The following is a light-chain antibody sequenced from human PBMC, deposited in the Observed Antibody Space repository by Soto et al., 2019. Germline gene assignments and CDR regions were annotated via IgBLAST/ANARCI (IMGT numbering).Light chain of an antibody. CDR3: QLYDNLPLT. Sequence: DIQMTQSPSSLSASVGDRVTITCQASQDISNYLNWYQQKPGKAPKLLIYDESNLERWVQSRFSGSEAGTDFTFPIRSLQPEDIATYYCQLYDNLPLTCGPRTKGAIK. CDR2: DES. J-gene: IGKJ3*01. CDR1: QDISNY. V-gene: IGKV1-33*01.